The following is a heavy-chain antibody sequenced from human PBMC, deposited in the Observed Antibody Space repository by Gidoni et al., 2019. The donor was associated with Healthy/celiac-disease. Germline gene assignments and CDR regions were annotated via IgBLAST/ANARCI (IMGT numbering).Heavy chain of an antibody. CDR2: IYSSGST. CDR3: ARDQGSPYYDFWSGYLPREAGVGAFDI. D-gene: IGHD3-3*01. V-gene: IGHV4-31*03. J-gene: IGHJ3*02. CDR1: GGPISSGGYY. Sequence: QVQLQESGPGLVKPSQTLSLTCPFSGGPISSGGYYWRWIRQHPGKGLEWIGYIYSSGSTYYNPSLKSRVTISVDTSKNQFSLKLSSVTAADTAVYYCARDQGSPYYDFWSGYLPREAGVGAFDIWGQGTMVTVSS.